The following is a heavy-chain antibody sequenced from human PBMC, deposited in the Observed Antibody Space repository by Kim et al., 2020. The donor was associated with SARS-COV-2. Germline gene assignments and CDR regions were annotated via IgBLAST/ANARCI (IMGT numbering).Heavy chain of an antibody. V-gene: IGHV3-11*01. Sequence: GGSLRLSCAASGFTFSDYYMSWIRQAPGKGLEWVSYISSSGSTIYYADSVKGRFTISRDNAKNSLYLQMNSLRAEDTAVYYCARIAAMIVVATDYWGQGTLVTVSS. CDR1: GFTFSDYY. D-gene: IGHD3-22*01. CDR2: ISSSGSTI. CDR3: ARIAAMIVVATDY. J-gene: IGHJ4*02.